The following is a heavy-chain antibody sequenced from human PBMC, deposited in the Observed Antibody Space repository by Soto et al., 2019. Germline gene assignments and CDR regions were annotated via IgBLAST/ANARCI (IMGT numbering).Heavy chain of an antibody. V-gene: IGHV1-46*01. J-gene: IGHJ6*02. CDR3: ARGEYVGSGSYYPKYYYCGMDV. CDR2: INPSGGST. D-gene: IGHD3-10*01. CDR1: GYTFTSYY. Sequence: GASVKVSCKASGYTFTSYYMHWVRQAPGQGLEWIGIINPSGGSTSYAQKFQGRVTMTRDTSTSTVYMELSSLRSEDTAVYYCARGEYVGSGSYYPKYYYCGMDVWGQGTTVTVYS.